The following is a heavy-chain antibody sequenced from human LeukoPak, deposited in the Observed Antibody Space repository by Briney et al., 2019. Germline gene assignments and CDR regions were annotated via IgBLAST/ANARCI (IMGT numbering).Heavy chain of an antibody. J-gene: IGHJ4*02. CDR1: GGTFSSYT. V-gene: IGHV1-69*02. D-gene: IGHD3-22*01. Sequence: EASVKVSCKASGGTFSSYTISWVRQAPGQGLEWMGRIIPILGIANYAQKFQGRVTITADKSTSTAYMELSSLRSEDTAVCYCAIGGDSSGYYLGFDYWGQGTLVTVSS. CDR2: IIPILGIA. CDR3: AIGGDSSGYYLGFDY.